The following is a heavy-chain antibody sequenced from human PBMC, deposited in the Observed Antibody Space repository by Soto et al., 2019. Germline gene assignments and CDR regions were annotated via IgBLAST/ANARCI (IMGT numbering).Heavy chain of an antibody. CDR2: IYYSGST. V-gene: IGHV4-59*01. D-gene: IGHD2-8*01. CDR1: GGSISSYY. Sequence: SETLSLTCTVSGGSISSYYWSWIRQPPGKGLEWIGYIYYSGSTNYNPSLKSRVTISVDTSKNQFSLKLSSVTAADTAVYYCARGMGSDYWGQGALVTVSS. CDR3: ARGMGSDY. J-gene: IGHJ4*02.